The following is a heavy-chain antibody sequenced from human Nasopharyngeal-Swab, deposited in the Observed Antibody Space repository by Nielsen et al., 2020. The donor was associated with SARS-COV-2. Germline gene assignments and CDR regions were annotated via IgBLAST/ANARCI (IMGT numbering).Heavy chain of an antibody. CDR1: GFTISSYG. Sequence: GESLKISCAASGFTISSYGMHWVRQSPGKGLEWVAVIWYAGSNKYYADSVKGRFTISRDNSKNTLYLQMNSLRAEDTAVYYCARDLRAGSLWRDLTRYYYYGMDVWGQGTTVTVSS. D-gene: IGHD2-21*01. V-gene: IGHV3-33*08. CDR3: ARDLRAGSLWRDLTRYYYYGMDV. J-gene: IGHJ6*02. CDR2: IWYAGSNK.